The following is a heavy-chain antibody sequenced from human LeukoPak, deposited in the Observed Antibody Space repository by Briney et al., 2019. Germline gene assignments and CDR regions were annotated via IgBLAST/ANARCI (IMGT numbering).Heavy chain of an antibody. D-gene: IGHD1-1*01. CDR3: ASGGTTGTTSDYYYYYMDV. Sequence: GASVKVSCKASGYTFTGYYMHWVRQAPGQGLEWMGRINPNSGGTNYAQKFQGRVTMTRDTSISTAYMELSRLRSDDTAVYYCASGGTTGTTSDYYYYYMDVWGKGTTVTVSS. CDR1: GYTFTGYY. CDR2: INPNSGGT. V-gene: IGHV1-2*06. J-gene: IGHJ6*03.